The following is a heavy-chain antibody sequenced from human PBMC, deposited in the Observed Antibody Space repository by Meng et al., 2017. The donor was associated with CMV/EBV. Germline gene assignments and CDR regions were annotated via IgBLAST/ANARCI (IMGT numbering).Heavy chain of an antibody. V-gene: IGHV3-11*01. CDR3: ARDYCTNGVCYDGFDY. D-gene: IGHD2-8*01. CDR1: GGSFSGYY. CDR2: ISSSGSTI. Sequence: GGSLRLSCAVYGGSFSGYYWSWIRQAPGKGLEGVSYISSSGSTIYYADSVKGRFTISRDNAKNSLYLQMNSLRAEDTAVYYCARDYCTNGVCYDGFDYWGQGTLVTVSS. J-gene: IGHJ4*02.